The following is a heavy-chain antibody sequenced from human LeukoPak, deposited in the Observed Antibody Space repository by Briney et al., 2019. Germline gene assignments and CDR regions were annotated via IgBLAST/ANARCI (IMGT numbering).Heavy chain of an antibody. Sequence: PWGSLRLSCAASGFTFSNYWMHWVRQAPGKGPVWVSRIKSDGSSTRFADSVQGRFTTSRDNGKNTLYLQMNSLRAEDTAVYYCARGGDSSNWYPGYFDYWGQGALVTVSS. J-gene: IGHJ4*02. CDR1: GFTFSNYW. V-gene: IGHV3-74*01. CDR3: ARGGDSSNWYPGYFDY. CDR2: IKSDGSST. D-gene: IGHD6-13*01.